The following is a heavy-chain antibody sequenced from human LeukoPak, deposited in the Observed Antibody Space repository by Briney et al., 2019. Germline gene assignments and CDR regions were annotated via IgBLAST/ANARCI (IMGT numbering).Heavy chain of an antibody. D-gene: IGHD4-17*01. CDR1: GFTFSSYE. Sequence: GGSLRLSCAASGFTFSSYEMNWVRQAPGRGLEWVSYISSSGSTRYYADSVKGRFTISRDNAKNSLYLQMNSLRAEDTAVYYCARVQTTVTTLDYWGQGTLVTVSS. J-gene: IGHJ4*02. V-gene: IGHV3-48*03. CDR3: ARVQTTVTTLDY. CDR2: ISSSGSTR.